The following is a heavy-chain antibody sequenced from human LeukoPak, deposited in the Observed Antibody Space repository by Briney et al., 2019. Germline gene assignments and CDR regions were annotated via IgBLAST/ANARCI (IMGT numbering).Heavy chain of an antibody. CDR1: GFTFSTYA. J-gene: IGHJ3*01. V-gene: IGHV3-23*01. Sequence: PGGSLRLSCAASGFTFSTYAMSWVRQAPGKGLEWVSSISGSGGSTFYADSVKGRFTISRDNSKNTLYLQMNSLRAEDTAIYYYAKRITVVARDAFDFWGQGTMVTVSS. D-gene: IGHD1-14*01. CDR2: ISGSGGST. CDR3: AKRITVVARDAFDF.